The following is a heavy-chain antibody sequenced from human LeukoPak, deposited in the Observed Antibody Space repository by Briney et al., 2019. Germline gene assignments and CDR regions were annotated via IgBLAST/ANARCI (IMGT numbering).Heavy chain of an antibody. V-gene: IGHV3-48*04. CDR3: ARGKRDTAINVYYFDY. CDR1: GFTFSSYS. D-gene: IGHD5-18*01. CDR2: ISSSSSNI. Sequence: GSLRLPCAASGFTFSSYSMDWVRQAPGKGLEWVSYISSSSSNIYHADSVKGRFTISRDNAKNSLYLQMNSLRAEDTAVYYCARGKRDTAINVYYFDYWGQGTLVTVSS. J-gene: IGHJ4*02.